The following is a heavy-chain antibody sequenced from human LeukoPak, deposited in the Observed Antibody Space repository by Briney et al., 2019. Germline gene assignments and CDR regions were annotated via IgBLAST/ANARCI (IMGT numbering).Heavy chain of an antibody. Sequence: SGGSLRLSCAASGFTFSRNAMAWVRQAPGKGLEWVAGIGSDDNTHYAESVRGRFTISRDISKNTVSLQMSSLRAEDTAVYYCAKDILRWSFDSWGQGIPVTVSS. J-gene: IGHJ5*01. CDR1: GFTFSRNA. CDR2: IGSDDNT. D-gene: IGHD4-23*01. V-gene: IGHV3-23*01. CDR3: AKDILRWSFDS.